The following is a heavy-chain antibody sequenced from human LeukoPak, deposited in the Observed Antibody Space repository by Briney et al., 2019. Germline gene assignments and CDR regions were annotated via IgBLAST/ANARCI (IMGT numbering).Heavy chain of an antibody. CDR1: GFTFSSYS. D-gene: IGHD2-2*02. Sequence: GGSLRLSCAASGFTFSSYSMNWVRQAPGKGLEWVSYISSSSSTIYYADSVKGRFTISRDNAKNSLYLQMNSLRAEDTAVYYCARDSPAAIDYRGQGTLVTVSS. V-gene: IGHV3-48*01. CDR3: ARDSPAAIDY. CDR2: ISSSSSTI. J-gene: IGHJ4*02.